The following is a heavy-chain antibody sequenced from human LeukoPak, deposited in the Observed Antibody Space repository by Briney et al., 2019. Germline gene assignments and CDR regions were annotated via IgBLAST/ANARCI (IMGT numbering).Heavy chain of an antibody. V-gene: IGHV1-69*13. CDR1: GYTFTSYY. CDR3: ARALYTENSYFDY. D-gene: IGHD4-11*01. J-gene: IGHJ4*02. CDR2: IIPIYGTA. Sequence: GASVKVSCKASGYTFTSYYMHWLRQAPGQGLQWMGGIIPIYGTAKYTEKFQGRVTITADESTSTAYMELSSLRSEDTAVYYCARALYTENSYFDYWGQGTLVTVSS.